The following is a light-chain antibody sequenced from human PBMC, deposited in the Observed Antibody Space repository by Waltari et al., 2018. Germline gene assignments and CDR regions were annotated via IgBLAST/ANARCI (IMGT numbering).Light chain of an antibody. V-gene: IGLV1-47*01. Sequence: QSVLTQPLSASATPGQRVTISCSGSSSNLGSNYVYWYQQFPGTAPKLLIYRNNQRPSGVPDRFSGSKSGTSASLAISGLRSEDEADYYCAAWDDSLSGWVFGGGTKLTVL. CDR1: SSNLGSNY. CDR2: RNN. CDR3: AAWDDSLSGWV. J-gene: IGLJ3*02.